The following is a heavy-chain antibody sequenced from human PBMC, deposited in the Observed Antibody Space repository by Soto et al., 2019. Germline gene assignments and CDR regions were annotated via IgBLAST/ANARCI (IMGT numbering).Heavy chain of an antibody. J-gene: IGHJ4*02. CDR2: SSNSGSFT. CDR1: GFTFSYHY. V-gene: IGHV3-11*06. Sequence: GGSLRLSCPASGFTFSYHYMSWIRQAPGKGLEWIGYSSNSGSFTRYADSVKGRFSISRDNAKNSLYLQMNSLRGDDTAIYYCVRSGDNYNLLDYWGQGTPVTVSS. D-gene: IGHD1-1*01. CDR3: VRSGDNYNLLDY.